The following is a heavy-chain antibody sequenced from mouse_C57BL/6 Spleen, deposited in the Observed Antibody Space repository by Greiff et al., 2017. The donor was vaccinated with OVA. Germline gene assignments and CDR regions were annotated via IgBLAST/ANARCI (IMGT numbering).Heavy chain of an antibody. J-gene: IGHJ2*01. Sequence: VKLVESGPELVKPGASVKISCKASGYAFSSSWMNWVKQRPGKGLEWIGRIYPGDGDTNYNGKFKGKATLTADKSSSTAYMQRSSLTSEDSAVYFCARERAMTTVVAPFDYWGQGTTLTVSS. D-gene: IGHD1-1*01. V-gene: IGHV1-82*01. CDR2: IYPGDGDT. CDR3: ARERAMTTVVAPFDY. CDR1: GYAFSSSW.